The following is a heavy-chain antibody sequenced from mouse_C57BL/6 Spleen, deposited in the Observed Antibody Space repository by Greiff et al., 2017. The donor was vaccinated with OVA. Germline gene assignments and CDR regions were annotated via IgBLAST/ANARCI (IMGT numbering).Heavy chain of an antibody. CDR1: GYTFTSYW. V-gene: IGHV1-69*01. D-gene: IGHD4-1*01. Sequence: QVQLQQPGAELVMPGASVKLSCKASGYTFTSYWMHWVKQRPGQGLEWIGEIDPSDSYTNYNQKFKGKSTLTVDKSSSTAYMQLSSLTSEDSAVDYCARYGTGAGALDYWGQGTTLTVSA. J-gene: IGHJ2*01. CDR3: ARYGTGAGALDY. CDR2: IDPSDSYT.